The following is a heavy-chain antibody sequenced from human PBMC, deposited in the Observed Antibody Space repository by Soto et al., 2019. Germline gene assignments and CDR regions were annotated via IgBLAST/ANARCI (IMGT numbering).Heavy chain of an antibody. CDR2: IDWNDDK. V-gene: IGHV2-5*01. Sequence: SGPTLVNPTQTLTLTCTFAGFSLSTSGVGVAWIRQPPGKALEWLAIIDWNDDKRYSPSLNNRLTITKDTSKNQVVLTLANMDSVDTATYYCARRPGGGLYYSPWGQGTLVTVSS. J-gene: IGHJ5*02. CDR1: GFSLSTSGVG. CDR3: ARRPGGGLYYSP. D-gene: IGHD1-26*01.